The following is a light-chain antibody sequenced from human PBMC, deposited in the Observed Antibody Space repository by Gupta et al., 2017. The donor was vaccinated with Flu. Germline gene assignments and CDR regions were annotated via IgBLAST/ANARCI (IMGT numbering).Light chain of an antibody. CDR1: QAISTS. CDR2: AVS. CDR3: QRFYTYPGT. V-gene: IGKV1-9*01. J-gene: IGKJ4*01. Sequence: DIQLTHSPSFLSASVGDRVAMTCRASQAISTSLAWYQQKSGEGPKLLIYAVSTLQTAVPSRFSGSGSGTEFTLTISSLQPEDVGIYYCQRFYTYPGTFGGGTKVEIK.